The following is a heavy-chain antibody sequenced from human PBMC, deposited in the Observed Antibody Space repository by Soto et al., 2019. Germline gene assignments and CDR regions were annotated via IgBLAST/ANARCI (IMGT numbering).Heavy chain of an antibody. CDR2: VYFSLST. CDR3: ERIPVHTYMIYWSDP. V-gene: IGHV4-61*08. D-gene: IGHD3-16*01. J-gene: IGHJ5*02. Sequence: SENPSPTFGVSGAAVRSGEYYWSVSRHPPGKGLECIGHVYFSLSTNYIPSLKSRLTMSVDTAKNQFSLKLNSVTAADKAVYYCERIPVHTYMIYWSDPWGQGNQVTVSS. CDR1: GAAVRSGEYY.